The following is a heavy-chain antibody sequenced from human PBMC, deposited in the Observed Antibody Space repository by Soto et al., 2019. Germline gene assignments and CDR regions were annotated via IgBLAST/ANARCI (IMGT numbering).Heavy chain of an antibody. CDR1: GFSFGSYA. V-gene: IGHV3-23*01. Sequence: EVQLLESGGGLVQPGGSLRLSCGASGFSFGSYAMSWVRQAPGKGLEWVSSISGLGGDTYYADSVRGRFTITRDNSKNTLYLHMNTLSAEDTALYYCAKSKSRYLYYFDYWGQGTPVTVSS. J-gene: IGHJ4*02. D-gene: IGHD6-13*01. CDR3: AKSKSRYLYYFDY. CDR2: ISGLGGDT.